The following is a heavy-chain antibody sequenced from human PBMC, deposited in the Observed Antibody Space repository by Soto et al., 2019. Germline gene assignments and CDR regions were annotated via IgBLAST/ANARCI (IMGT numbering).Heavy chain of an antibody. V-gene: IGHV1-18*01. D-gene: IGHD6-19*01. Sequence: QVQLVQSGAEVKKPGASVTVSCKTSGYTFSNYGINWVRQAPGQGREWMGWISGYNGNTNYAQTVQGRVTMTTDTSTGTVYMELRSLKSDDTAMYYCSRFIMVGGWFDPNYYHGMDVWGQGTTVTVSS. CDR1: GYTFSNYG. J-gene: IGHJ6*02. CDR3: SRFIMVGGWFDPNYYHGMDV. CDR2: ISGYNGNT.